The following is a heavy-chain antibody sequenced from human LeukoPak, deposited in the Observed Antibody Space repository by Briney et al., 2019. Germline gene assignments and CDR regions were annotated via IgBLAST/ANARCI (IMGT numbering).Heavy chain of an antibody. CDR1: GFTFSSYS. CDR2: ISSSSSYI. Sequence: PGGSLRLSCAASGFTFSSYSMNWVRQAPGKGLEWVSSISSSSSYIYYADSVKGRFTISRDNAKNSLYLQMNSLRAEDTAVYYCAREPAAMDDFDYWGQGTLVTVSS. CDR3: AREPAAMDDFDY. D-gene: IGHD5-18*01. J-gene: IGHJ4*02. V-gene: IGHV3-21*01.